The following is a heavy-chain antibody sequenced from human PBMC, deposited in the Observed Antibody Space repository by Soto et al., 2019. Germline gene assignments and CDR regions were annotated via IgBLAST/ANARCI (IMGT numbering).Heavy chain of an antibody. D-gene: IGHD2-15*01. V-gene: IGHV4-38-2*01. CDR3: ARARWYDAFDV. CDR2: IFHGGNT. Sequence: SETLSLTCAVSGFFISSGNYWGWIRKPPGKGLEWIGSIFHGGNTYYNPSLRSRVTISVDMSKNQFSLKLNSVTAADTAVYYCARARWYDAFDVWGQGTVVTVSS. J-gene: IGHJ3*01. CDR1: GFFISSGNY.